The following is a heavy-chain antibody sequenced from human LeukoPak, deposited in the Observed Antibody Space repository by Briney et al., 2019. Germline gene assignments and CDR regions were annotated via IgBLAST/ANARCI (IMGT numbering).Heavy chain of an antibody. CDR2: IRYDGSNK. V-gene: IGHV3-30*02. CDR1: GFTFSSYA. D-gene: IGHD4-17*01. CDR3: AKDVDYGDYGDDY. Sequence: PGGSLRLSCAASGFTFSSYAMSWVRQAPGKGLEWVAFIRYDGSNKYYADSVKGRFTISRDNSKNTLYLQMNSLRAEDTAVYYCAKDVDYGDYGDDYWGQGTLVTVSS. J-gene: IGHJ4*02.